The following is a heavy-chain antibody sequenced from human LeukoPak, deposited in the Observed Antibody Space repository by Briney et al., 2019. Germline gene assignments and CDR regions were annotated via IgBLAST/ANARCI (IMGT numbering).Heavy chain of an antibody. CDR1: GGSISDYY. J-gene: IGHJ3*02. D-gene: IGHD2-15*01. CDR2: SHYSGST. V-gene: IGHV4-59*08. Sequence: SSETLSLTCTVSGGSISDYYWSWIRQPPGKGLEWIGYSHYSGSTNYNSSLKSRVTMSVDTSKNQFSLKLNSVTAADTAVYYCARLPGCSGGSCYRAFDMWGQGTMVTVSS. CDR3: ARLPGCSGGSCYRAFDM.